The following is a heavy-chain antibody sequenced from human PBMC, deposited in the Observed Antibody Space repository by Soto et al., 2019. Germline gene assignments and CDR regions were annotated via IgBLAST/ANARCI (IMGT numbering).Heavy chain of an antibody. Sequence: QVQLVQSGAEVKKPGSSVKVSCKASGGTFSSYAISWVRQAPGQGLEWMGGIIPIFGTANYAQKFQGRVTITADKSMSTAYMELSSLRFEDTDVYYCGRDLAYCGCECYGWFYPWGQGTLVTV. V-gene: IGHV1-69*06. CDR2: IIPIFGTA. CDR1: GGTFSSYA. D-gene: IGHD2-21*01. CDR3: GRDLAYCGCECYGWFYP. J-gene: IGHJ5*02.